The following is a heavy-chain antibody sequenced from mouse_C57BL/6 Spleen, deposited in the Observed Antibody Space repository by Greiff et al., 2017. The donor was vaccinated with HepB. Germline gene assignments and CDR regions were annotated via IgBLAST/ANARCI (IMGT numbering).Heavy chain of an antibody. CDR2: IDPSDSYT. CDR1: GYTFTSYW. V-gene: IGHV1-69*01. CDR3: ARGGYDGAWYFDV. J-gene: IGHJ1*03. D-gene: IGHD2-2*01. Sequence: QVQLQQPGAELVMPGASVKLSCKASGYTFTSYWMHWVKQRPGQGLEWIGEIDPSDSYTNYNQKFKGKSTLTVDKSSSTAYMQLSSLTSEDSAVYYCARGGYDGAWYFDVWGTGTTVTVSS.